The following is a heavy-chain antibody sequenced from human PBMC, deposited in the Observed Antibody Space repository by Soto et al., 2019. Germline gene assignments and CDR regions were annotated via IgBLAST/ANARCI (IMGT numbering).Heavy chain of an antibody. V-gene: IGHV4-59*01. Sequence: SETLSLTCTVSGGSISSYYWSWIRQPPGKGLEWIGYIYYSGSTNYNPSLKSRGTISVDTSKNQFSLKLSSVTAADTAVYYCARGPPLMTTVTIFDYWGQGTLVTVSS. D-gene: IGHD4-17*01. CDR2: IYYSGST. CDR1: GGSISSYY. J-gene: IGHJ4*02. CDR3: ARGPPLMTTVTIFDY.